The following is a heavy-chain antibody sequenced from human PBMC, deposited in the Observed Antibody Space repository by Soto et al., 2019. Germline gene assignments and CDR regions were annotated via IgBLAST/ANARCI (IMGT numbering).Heavy chain of an antibody. CDR1: GFTFSSYA. CDR3: ARDGGSHFDY. V-gene: IGHV3-30-3*01. Sequence: QVQLVESGGGVVQPGRSLRLSCAASGFTFSSYAMHWVRQAPGKGLEWVAVISYDGSNKYYADSVKGRFTISRDNSKHTQYLQINSLRAEDKAVYYCARDGGSHFDYWGQGTLVIVS. CDR2: ISYDGSNK. J-gene: IGHJ4*02. D-gene: IGHD3-10*01.